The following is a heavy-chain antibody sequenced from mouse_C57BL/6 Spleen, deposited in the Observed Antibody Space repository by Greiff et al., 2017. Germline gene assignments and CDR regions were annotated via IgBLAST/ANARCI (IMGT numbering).Heavy chain of an antibody. CDR1: GFTFSSYA. CDR2: ISSGGDYI. V-gene: IGHV5-9-1*02. J-gene: IGHJ3*01. Sequence: EVMLVESGEGLVKPGGSLKLSCAASGFTFSSYAMSWVRQTPEKRLEWVAYISSGGDYIYYADNVKGRFTISRDNARNTLYLQMSSLKSEDTAMYYCTREDTTVVADWGQGTLFTVSA. D-gene: IGHD1-1*01. CDR3: TREDTTVVAD.